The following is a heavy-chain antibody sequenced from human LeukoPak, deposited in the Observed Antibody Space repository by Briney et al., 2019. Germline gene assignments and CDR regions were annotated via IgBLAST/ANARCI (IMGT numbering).Heavy chain of an antibody. V-gene: IGHV1-2*02. CDR1: GYTLSGYY. CDR2: INPNSGET. CDR3: AGYNWNDVVSALDY. J-gene: IGHJ4*02. D-gene: IGHD1-1*01. Sequence: ASVRVSCKASGYTLSGYYIHWVRQAPGQGLEWLGWINPNSGETNYAQKFQGGVTLTRDTSISTFYMEVSRLRSDDTAVYFCAGYNWNDVVSALDYWGQGTLVTVSS.